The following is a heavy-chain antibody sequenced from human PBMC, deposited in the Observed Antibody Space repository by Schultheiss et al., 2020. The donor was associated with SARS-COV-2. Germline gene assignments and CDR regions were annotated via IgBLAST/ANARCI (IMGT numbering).Heavy chain of an antibody. J-gene: IGHJ6*02. CDR3: ARGVHGVVPGPLGLGPWYYYYGVDV. CDR1: GGSISSGDYY. CDR2: VRLSGST. V-gene: IGHV4-61*08. D-gene: IGHD2-2*01. Sequence: SETLSLTCTVSGGSISSGDYYWSWIRQPPGKGLEWIGYVRLSGSTNYNPSLKSRVTISVDTSKNQFSLNLSSVTAADTAVYYCARGVHGVVPGPLGLGPWYYYYGVDVWGQGTTVTVSS.